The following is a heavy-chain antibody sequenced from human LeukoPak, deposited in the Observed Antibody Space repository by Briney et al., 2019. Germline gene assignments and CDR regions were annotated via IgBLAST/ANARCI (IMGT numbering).Heavy chain of an antibody. Sequence: GASVKVSCKASGGTFSSYAISWVRQAPGQGLERMGGIIPIFGTANYAQKFQGRVTITADESTSTAYMELSSLRSEDTAVYYCARHWGSWPPYNWFDPWGQGTLVTVSS. J-gene: IGHJ5*02. CDR3: ARHWGSWPPYNWFDP. V-gene: IGHV1-69*13. D-gene: IGHD3-16*01. CDR1: GGTFSSYA. CDR2: IIPIFGTA.